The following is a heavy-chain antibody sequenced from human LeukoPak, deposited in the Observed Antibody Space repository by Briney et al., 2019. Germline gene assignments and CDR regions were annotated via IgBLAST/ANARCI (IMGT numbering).Heavy chain of an antibody. V-gene: IGHV4-59*01. D-gene: IGHD1-7*01. CDR3: AKSKSLGLQYFDN. Sequence: SETLSLTCAVSGGSISGYYWSWIRQPPGKGLEWVGYISYSGSTNYNPSLKSRVTISVDTSKNQFSLKLSSVTAADTAIYYCAKSKSLGLQYFDNWGQGTLATVSS. CDR2: ISYSGST. J-gene: IGHJ4*02. CDR1: GGSISGYY.